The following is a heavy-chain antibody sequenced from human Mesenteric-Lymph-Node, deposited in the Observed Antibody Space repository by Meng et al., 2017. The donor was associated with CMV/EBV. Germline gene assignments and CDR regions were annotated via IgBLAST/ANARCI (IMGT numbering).Heavy chain of an antibody. V-gene: IGHV4-31*02. CDR2: IYYRGST. D-gene: IGHD1-26*01. CDR3: ARGHPVYSGSYFSH. Sequence: SGASISSGGYYWSWIRQHPGKGLEWIGYIYYRGSTSYNPSLKSRVSISVDTSENQFSLKLSSVTAADTAVYYCARGHPVYSGSYFSHWGQGTLVTVSS. J-gene: IGHJ4*02. CDR1: GASISSGGYY.